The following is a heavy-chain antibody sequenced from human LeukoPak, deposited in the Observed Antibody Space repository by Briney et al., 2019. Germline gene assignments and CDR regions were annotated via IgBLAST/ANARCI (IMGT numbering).Heavy chain of an antibody. D-gene: IGHD3-16*01. J-gene: IGHJ4*02. CDR1: GGSISSYY. CDR3: ARDLRGGGGRDY. CDR2: IYYTGST. Sequence: SETLSLTCTVSGGSISSYYWSWIRQPAGKGLEWIGDIYYTGSTNYNPSLKSRVTISVDTSKNQFSLKLSSVTAADTAVYYCARDLRGGGGRDYWGQGTLVTVSS. V-gene: IGHV4-59*01.